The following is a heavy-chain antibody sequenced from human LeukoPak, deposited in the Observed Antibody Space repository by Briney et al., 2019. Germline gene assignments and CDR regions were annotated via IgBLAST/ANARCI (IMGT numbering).Heavy chain of an antibody. Sequence: ASVKVSCKASGYTFTSYGISWVRQAPGQGLEWMGWISAYNGNTNYAQKFQGRVTMTRDTSISTAYMELSSLRSEDTAVYYCASGLDYDSSGYYSFDYWGQGTLVTVSS. D-gene: IGHD3-22*01. CDR2: ISAYNGNT. CDR3: ASGLDYDSSGYYSFDY. CDR1: GYTFTSYG. V-gene: IGHV1-18*01. J-gene: IGHJ4*02.